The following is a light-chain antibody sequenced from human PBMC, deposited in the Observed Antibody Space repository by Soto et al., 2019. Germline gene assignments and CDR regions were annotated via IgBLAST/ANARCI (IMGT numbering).Light chain of an antibody. Sequence: QSVLTQPASVSGSPGQSITISCTGTSSDVGGYNYVSWYQQHPGKAPKLMIYEVSNRPSGVSNRFSGSRSGTSASLAISGLQSEDEADYYCASWDDSLSGGVFGGGTKLTVL. CDR2: EVS. V-gene: IGLV2-14*01. CDR3: ASWDDSLSGGV. CDR1: SSDVGGYNY. J-gene: IGLJ3*02.